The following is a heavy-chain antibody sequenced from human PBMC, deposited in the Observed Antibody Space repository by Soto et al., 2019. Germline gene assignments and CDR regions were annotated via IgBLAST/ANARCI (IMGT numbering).Heavy chain of an antibody. J-gene: IGHJ5*02. V-gene: IGHV2-5*02. Sequence: GLDLGWLTLIYWDDDKRYSPSLKSRLTITKDTSKNQVVLTMTNMDPVDTATYYCAHSVNWFDPWGQGTLVTVSS. CDR3: AHSVNWFDP. CDR2: IYWDDDK.